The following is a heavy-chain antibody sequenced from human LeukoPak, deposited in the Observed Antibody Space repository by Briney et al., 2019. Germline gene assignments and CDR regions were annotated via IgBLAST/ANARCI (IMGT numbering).Heavy chain of an antibody. CDR1: GFTFSSYA. V-gene: IGHV3-23*01. J-gene: IGHJ2*01. CDR3: AKDRESAGIAVAFGPRYWYFDL. CDR2: ISGSGGST. Sequence: GGSLRLSCAASGFTFSSYAMSWVRQAPGKGLEWVSAISGSGGSTYYADSVKGRFTISRDNSKNTLYLQMNSLRAEDTAVYYCAKDRESAGIAVAFGPRYWYFDLWGRGTLVTVSS. D-gene: IGHD6-13*01.